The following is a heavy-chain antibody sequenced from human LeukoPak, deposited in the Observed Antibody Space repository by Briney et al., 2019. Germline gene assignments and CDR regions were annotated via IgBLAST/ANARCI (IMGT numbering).Heavy chain of an antibody. D-gene: IGHD6-19*01. V-gene: IGHV1-46*03. CDR1: GGTFSSYA. Sequence: ASVKVSCKASGGTFSSYAISWVRQAPGQGLEWMGIINPSGGSTSYAQKFQGRVTMTRDTSTSTVYMELSSLRSEDTAVYYCARGDSSGWYSTGAWGQGTLVTVSS. CDR3: ARGDSSGWYSTGA. CDR2: INPSGGST. J-gene: IGHJ5*02.